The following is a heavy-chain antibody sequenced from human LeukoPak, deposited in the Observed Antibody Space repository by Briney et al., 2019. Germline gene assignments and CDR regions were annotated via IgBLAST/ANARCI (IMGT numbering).Heavy chain of an antibody. CDR2: IYSGGST. J-gene: IGHJ4*02. Sequence: GGSLRLSCTVSGFTVSSNSMSWVRQAPGKGLEWVSFIYSGGSTQYSDSVKGRFTISRDNSKNTLYLQMNSLRVEDTAVYYCARDQDWNDRGGLDYWGQGTLVTVSS. D-gene: IGHD1-1*01. V-gene: IGHV3-53*01. CDR3: ARDQDWNDRGGLDY. CDR1: GFTVSSNS.